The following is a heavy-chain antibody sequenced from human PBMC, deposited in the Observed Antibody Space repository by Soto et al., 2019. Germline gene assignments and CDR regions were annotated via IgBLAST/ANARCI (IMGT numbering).Heavy chain of an antibody. CDR1: GGSISSSSYY. CDR2: IYYSGST. V-gene: IGHV4-39*01. D-gene: IGHD3-22*01. CDR3: ARSAPHYYDTR. Sequence: QLLESGPGLVKPSETLSLTCTVSGGSISSSSYYWGWIRQPPGKGLEWIGSIYYSGSTYYNPSLKSRVTISVDTSKNQFSLKLSSVTAADTAVYYCARSAPHYYDTRWGQGTLVTVSS. J-gene: IGHJ4*02.